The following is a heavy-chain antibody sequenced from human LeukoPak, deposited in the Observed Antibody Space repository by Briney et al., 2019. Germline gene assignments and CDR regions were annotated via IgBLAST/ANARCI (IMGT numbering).Heavy chain of an antibody. V-gene: IGHV3-66*01. D-gene: IGHD3-16*01. J-gene: IGHJ4*02. CDR1: GFTVSSNY. CDR3: AREEWGPYYFDY. Sequence: GGSLRLSCAASGFTVSSNYMTWVRQAPGKGLEWVSFVYSGGNTYYADSVKGRFTISRDNSKNTLYLQMNSLRAEDTAVYYCAREEWGPYYFDYWGQGTLVTVSS. CDR2: VYSGGNT.